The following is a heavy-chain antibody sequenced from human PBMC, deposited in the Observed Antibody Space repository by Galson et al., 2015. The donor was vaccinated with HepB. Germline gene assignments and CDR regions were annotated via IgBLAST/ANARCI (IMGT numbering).Heavy chain of an antibody. CDR3: ARTRGAAAGIFDY. Sequence: SLRLSCAASGFTFSNYWMHWVRQVPGKGLVWVSRINSDGTYITYADSVKGRFTISRDNAKNTLYLQMNSPRAEDTALYYCARTRGAAAGIFDYWGQGSLVTVSS. V-gene: IGHV3-74*01. J-gene: IGHJ4*02. CDR2: INSDGTYI. D-gene: IGHD6-13*01. CDR1: GFTFSNYW.